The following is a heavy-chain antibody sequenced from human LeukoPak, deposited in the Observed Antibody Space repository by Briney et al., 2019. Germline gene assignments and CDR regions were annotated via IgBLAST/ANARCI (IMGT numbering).Heavy chain of an antibody. CDR2: ISRDGRST. CDR3: TSDTVDTSLGIDY. D-gene: IGHD5-18*01. J-gene: IGHJ4*02. Sequence: PGGSLRLSCAASGFTFSSHWMHWVRQVPGEGLVWVSRISRDGRSTAHADSVKGRFTISRDNAKNTLYLQMNSLRAEDTAVYYCTSDTVDTSLGIDYWGLGTLVTVSS. V-gene: IGHV3-74*01. CDR1: GFTFSSHW.